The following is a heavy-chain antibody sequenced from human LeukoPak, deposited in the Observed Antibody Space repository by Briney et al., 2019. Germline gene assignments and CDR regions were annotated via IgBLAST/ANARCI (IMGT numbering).Heavy chain of an antibody. D-gene: IGHD4-23*01. Sequence: ASVKVSCKASGCTFTDYYIHWVRQAPGQGLEWVGIINPSFGSTTCAQSFQGRVAMTRDTSTSTVYMELSSLRSEDTAVYYCARELRSVETPRYNYFDYWGQGTLVTVSS. CDR1: GCTFTDYY. V-gene: IGHV1-46*01. J-gene: IGHJ4*02. CDR3: ARELRSVETPRYNYFDY. CDR2: INPSFGST.